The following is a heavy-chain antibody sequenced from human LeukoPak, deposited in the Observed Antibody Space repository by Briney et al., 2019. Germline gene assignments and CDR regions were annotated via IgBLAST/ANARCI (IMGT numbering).Heavy chain of an antibody. CDR1: GFTFDDYA. CDR2: ISWNSGSI. Sequence: GGSLRLSCAASGFTFDDYAMHWVRQAPGKGLEWVSGISWNSGSIGYGDSVKGRFTISRDNAKNSLYLQMNSLRAEDTALYYCAKGHSSSWIFAEWFDPWGQGTLVTVSS. D-gene: IGHD6-13*01. CDR3: AKGHSSSWIFAEWFDP. J-gene: IGHJ5*02. V-gene: IGHV3-9*01.